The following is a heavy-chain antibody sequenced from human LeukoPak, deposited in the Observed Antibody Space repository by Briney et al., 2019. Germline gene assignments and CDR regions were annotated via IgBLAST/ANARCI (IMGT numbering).Heavy chain of an antibody. D-gene: IGHD4-17*01. CDR1: GYTFTSHD. CDR2: MNPNSGNT. CDR3: ARGRYAYRGDYGDY. V-gene: IGHV1-8*01. J-gene: IGHJ4*02. Sequence: ASVKVSCKASGYTFTSHDINWVRQATGQGLEWMGWMNPNSGNTGYAQKFQGRVTMTRNTSISTAYMELSSLRSEDTAVYYCARGRYAYRGDYGDYWGQGTLVTVPS.